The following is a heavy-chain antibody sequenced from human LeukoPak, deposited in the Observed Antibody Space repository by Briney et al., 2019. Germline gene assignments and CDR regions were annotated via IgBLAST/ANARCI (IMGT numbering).Heavy chain of an antibody. Sequence: PSETLSLTCTVSGGSISGYYWNWIRQPPGKGLEWIGCIYYSGSTNYNPSLKSRVTISVDTSKKQFSLKLTSVTAADTAVYYCARLPHYYDSSGEGYYFDYWGQGTLVTVSS. CDR3: ARLPHYYDSSGEGYYFDY. CDR2: IYYSGST. D-gene: IGHD3-22*01. CDR1: GGSISGYY. V-gene: IGHV4-59*01. J-gene: IGHJ4*02.